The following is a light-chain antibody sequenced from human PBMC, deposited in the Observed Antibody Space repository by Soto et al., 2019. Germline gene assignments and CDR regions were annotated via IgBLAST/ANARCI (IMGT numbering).Light chain of an antibody. CDR1: NIGSKS. CDR3: QVWDSSSDVV. Sequence: SYELTQPPSVSVAPGKTARITCGGNNIGSKSVHWYQQKPGQAPVLFIYYDSDRPSGIPERFSGSNSGNTATLTISRVEAGDEADYYCQVWDSSSDVVFGGGTKLTVL. CDR2: YDS. V-gene: IGLV3-21*04. J-gene: IGLJ2*01.